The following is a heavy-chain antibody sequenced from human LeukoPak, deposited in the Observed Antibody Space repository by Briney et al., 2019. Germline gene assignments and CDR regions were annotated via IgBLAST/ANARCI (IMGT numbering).Heavy chain of an antibody. D-gene: IGHD6-19*01. CDR1: GGSISTYY. V-gene: IGHV4-59*01. Sequence: PSETLSLTCTVSGGSISTYYWSWIRQPPGKGLEWIGYTYYSGGTNYNPSLKSRVTISVDTSKNQFSLRLSSVTAADTAVYYCARDHHSGTGSQYFYYGMDVWGQGTTVTVFS. CDR3: ARDHHSGTGSQYFYYGMDV. CDR2: TYYSGGT. J-gene: IGHJ6*02.